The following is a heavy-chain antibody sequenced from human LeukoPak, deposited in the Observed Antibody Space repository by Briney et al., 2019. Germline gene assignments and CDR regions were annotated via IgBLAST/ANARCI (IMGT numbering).Heavy chain of an antibody. CDR2: ISSNGGST. CDR3: ARVGGYSYGPGAFDI. J-gene: IGHJ3*02. D-gene: IGHD5-18*01. CDR1: GFTFSSYA. Sequence: GGSLRLSCAASGFTFSSYAMHWVRQAPGKGLEYVSAISSNGGSTYYANSVKGRFTISRDNSKNTLYLQMGSLRAEDMAVYYCARVGGYSYGPGAFDIWGQGTMVTVSS. V-gene: IGHV3-64*01.